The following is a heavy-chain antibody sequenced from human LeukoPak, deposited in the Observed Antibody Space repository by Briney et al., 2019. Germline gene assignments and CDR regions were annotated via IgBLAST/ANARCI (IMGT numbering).Heavy chain of an antibody. D-gene: IGHD3-3*01. Sequence: SETLSLTCTVSGGSISSGDYYWSWIRQPPGKGLEWIGYIYYSGSTYYNPSLKSRVTISVDTSKNQFSLKLSSVTAADTAVYYCAREHYDFWSGYYIDYWGQGTLVTSPQ. J-gene: IGHJ4*02. V-gene: IGHV4-30-4*01. CDR3: AREHYDFWSGYYIDY. CDR1: GGSISSGDYY. CDR2: IYYSGST.